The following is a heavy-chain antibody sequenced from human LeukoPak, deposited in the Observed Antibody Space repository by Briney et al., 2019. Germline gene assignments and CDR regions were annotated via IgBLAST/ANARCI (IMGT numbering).Heavy chain of an antibody. Sequence: GGSLRLSCAASGFTVSSNYMSWVRQAPGKGLEWVPVIYSGGSTYYADSVKGRFTISRDNSKNTLYLQMNSLRAEDTAVYYCARPGYYYYGMDVWGQGTTVTVSS. V-gene: IGHV3-66*04. CDR2: IYSGGST. CDR3: ARPGYYYYGMDV. CDR1: GFTVSSNY. J-gene: IGHJ6*02.